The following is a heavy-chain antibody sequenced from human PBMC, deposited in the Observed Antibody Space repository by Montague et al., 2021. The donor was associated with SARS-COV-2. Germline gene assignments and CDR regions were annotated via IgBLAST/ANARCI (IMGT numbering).Heavy chain of an antibody. CDR2: ISSSSSYL. CDR1: GFTFRNYA. D-gene: IGHD3-10*01. CDR3: TGGIRITMVRGVTIDY. Sequence: SLRLSCAASGFTFRNYAMIWVSQAPGKGLEWVSSISSSSSYLYYASVKKGLFTISRDDAKNSLYLQMNSLRAEATAVYYCTGGIRITMVRGVTIDYWGQGTLVTVSS. V-gene: IGHV3-21*01. J-gene: IGHJ4*02.